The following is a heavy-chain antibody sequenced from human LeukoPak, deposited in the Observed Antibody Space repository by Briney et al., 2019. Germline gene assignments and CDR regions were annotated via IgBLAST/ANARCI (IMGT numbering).Heavy chain of an antibody. CDR3: AIQKADLITMVRGIIAF. CDR1: GFTFSSFW. D-gene: IGHD3-10*01. Sequence: GGSLRLSCAASGFTFSSFWMTWVRQAPGKGLEWVANIKPDGTENYYVDSVKGRFTISRDNAKNSLYLQMNGLRAEDTAVYYCAIQKADLITMVRGIIAFWGQGTLVTVSS. J-gene: IGHJ1*01. V-gene: IGHV3-7*01. CDR2: IKPDGTEN.